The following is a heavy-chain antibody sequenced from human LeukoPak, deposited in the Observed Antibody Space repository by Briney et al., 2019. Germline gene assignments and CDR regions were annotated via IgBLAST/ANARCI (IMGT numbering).Heavy chain of an antibody. CDR2: IFYSGST. CDR1: GGSISSTGYY. J-gene: IGHJ4*02. D-gene: IGHD4-17*01. CDR3: ARGTVTADY. Sequence: SETLSLTCTVSGGSISSTGYYWRWIRQHPGKGLEWIGYIFYSGSTYYNPSLKSRIILSLDTSKNQFSLKLTSVTAADTAVYYCARGTVTADYWGQGTLVTVSS. V-gene: IGHV4-31*03.